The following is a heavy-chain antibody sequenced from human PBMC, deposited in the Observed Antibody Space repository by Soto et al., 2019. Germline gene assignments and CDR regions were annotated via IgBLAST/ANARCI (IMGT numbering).Heavy chain of an antibody. V-gene: IGHV3-23*01. CDR2: ISATGGGT. CDR1: GFKFSNYA. Sequence: GGSLRLSCAASGFKFSNYAMSWVRQAPGKGLEWVSLISATGGGTYYADSVKGRFTISRDNSHNTLYLQVHSLTAEDMAVYYCAKDRRAGGNSAFYFDFWGQGAQVTASS. CDR3: AKDRRAGGNSAFYFDF. J-gene: IGHJ4*02. D-gene: IGHD3-16*01.